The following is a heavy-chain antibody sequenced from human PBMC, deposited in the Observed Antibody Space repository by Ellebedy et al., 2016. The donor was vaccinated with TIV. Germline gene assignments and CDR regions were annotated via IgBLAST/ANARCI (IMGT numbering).Heavy chain of an antibody. D-gene: IGHD4-17*01. J-gene: IGHJ2*01. CDR3: ARLDYGDNSWYFDL. CDR2: IYYSGST. CDR1: GGSISSSSYY. V-gene: IGHV4-39*01. Sequence: MPSETLSLTCTVSGGSISSSSYYWGWIRQPPGKGLEWSGSIYYSGSTYYNPSLKSRVTISVDTSKNQFSLKLSSVTAADTAVYYCARLDYGDNSWYFDLWGRGTLVTVSS.